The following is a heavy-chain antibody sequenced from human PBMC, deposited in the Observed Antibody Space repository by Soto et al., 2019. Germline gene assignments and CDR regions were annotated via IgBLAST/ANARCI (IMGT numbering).Heavy chain of an antibody. CDR3: ARQRYSSSLYYYYGMDV. V-gene: IGHV5-51*01. D-gene: IGHD6-6*01. CDR1: GYSFTSYW. CDR2: IYPGDSDT. Sequence: PGESLKISCKGSGYSFTSYWIGWVRQMPGKGLEWMGIIYPGDSDTRYSPSFQGQVTISADKSISTAYLQWSSLKASDTAMYYCARQRYSSSLYYYYGMDVWGQGTTVTVSS. J-gene: IGHJ6*02.